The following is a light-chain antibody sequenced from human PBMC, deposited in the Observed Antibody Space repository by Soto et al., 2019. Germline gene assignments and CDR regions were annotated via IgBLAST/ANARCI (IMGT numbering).Light chain of an antibody. J-gene: IGKJ1*01. CDR2: GAS. Sequence: EIVLTQSPGTLSLSPGERATLSCRASQRVSSSSLAWYQQKPGQAPRLLIYGASSRASGITDRFSGSGSGTDFTLTIIRLEPEDFAVYYCQQYGNSPPTWTFGQGTKVDIK. V-gene: IGKV3-20*01. CDR3: QQYGNSPPTWT. CDR1: QRVSSSS.